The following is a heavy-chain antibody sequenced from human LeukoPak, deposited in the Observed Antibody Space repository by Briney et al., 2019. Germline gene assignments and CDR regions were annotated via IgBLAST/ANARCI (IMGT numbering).Heavy chain of an antibody. CDR2: ISAYNGNT. J-gene: IGHJ6*03. Sequence: ASVKVSCKASGYTFTSYGISWVRQAPGQGLEWMGWISAYNGNTNYAQKLQGRVTMTTDTSTSTAYMELRSLRSDDTAVYYCARERGITIFGVAPRTYYMDVWGKGTTVTVSS. D-gene: IGHD3-3*01. CDR3: ARERGITIFGVAPRTYYMDV. CDR1: GYTFTSYG. V-gene: IGHV1-18*01.